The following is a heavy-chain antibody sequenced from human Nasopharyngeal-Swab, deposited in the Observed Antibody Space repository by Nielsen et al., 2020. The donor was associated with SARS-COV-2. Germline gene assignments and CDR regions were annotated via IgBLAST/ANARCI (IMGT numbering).Heavy chain of an antibody. V-gene: IGHV3-9*01. D-gene: IGHD5-18*01. CDR3: AKVSYGYGYYLDY. Sequence: LTGAGSGFPFDDYAIHWVRQAPGKGLEWVSSITWNSGSRDYADSVKGRFTISRDNAKNSVYLQMNSLRPEDTALYYCAKVSYGYGYYLDYWGQGTPVTVSS. J-gene: IGHJ4*02. CDR2: ITWNSGSR. CDR1: GFPFDDYA.